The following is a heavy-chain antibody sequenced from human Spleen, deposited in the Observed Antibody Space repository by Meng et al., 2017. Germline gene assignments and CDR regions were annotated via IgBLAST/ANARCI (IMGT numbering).Heavy chain of an antibody. J-gene: IGHJ4*02. Sequence: VQLVESGGGVVQPGRSLRLSCAASGFTFSRYAMHWVRQTPGKGLEYVSGISSSGGSTYYADSVKGRFTISRDNSKNTLYLQMGSLRVEDMAVYYCASSWEELSYFDYWGQGTLVTVSS. D-gene: IGHD1-26*01. CDR1: GFTFSRYA. V-gene: IGHV3-64*07. CDR2: ISSSGGST. CDR3: ASSWEELSYFDY.